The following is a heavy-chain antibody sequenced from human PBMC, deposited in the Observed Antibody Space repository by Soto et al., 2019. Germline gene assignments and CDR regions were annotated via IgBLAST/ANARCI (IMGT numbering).Heavy chain of an antibody. J-gene: IGHJ4*02. V-gene: IGHV3-15*01. Sequence: EVQLVESGGGLVKPGGSLRLSCAASGFTFSNAWMSWVRQAPGKGLEWVGRIKSKTDGGTTDYAAPVKGRFTISRDDSKNTLYLQMYSLKPEYTAVYYCTTEFPRLGYCSGGSCYFNDYWGQGTLVTVSS. CDR2: IKSKTDGGTT. D-gene: IGHD2-15*01. CDR3: TTEFPRLGYCSGGSCYFNDY. CDR1: GFTFSNAW.